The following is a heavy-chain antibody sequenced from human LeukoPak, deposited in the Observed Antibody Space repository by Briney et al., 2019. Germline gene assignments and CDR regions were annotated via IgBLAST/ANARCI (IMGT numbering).Heavy chain of an antibody. CDR1: GGSFSGYY. Sequence: SETLSLTCAVYGGSFSGYYRSWIRQPSGKGLEWIGEINHSGSTNYSPSLKSRVTISVDTSKSQFSLKLSSVTAADTAVYYCARGRGSSSWYYFGYWGQGTLVTVSS. J-gene: IGHJ4*02. D-gene: IGHD6-13*01. V-gene: IGHV4-34*01. CDR2: INHSGST. CDR3: ARGRGSSSWYYFGY.